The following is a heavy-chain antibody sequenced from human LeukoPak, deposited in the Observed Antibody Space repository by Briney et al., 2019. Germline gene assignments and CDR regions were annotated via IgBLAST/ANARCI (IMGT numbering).Heavy chain of an antibody. CDR3: GRHDSFIPF. CDR1: GFTFGNYW. J-gene: IGHJ4*02. CDR2: LNSDGSAT. Sequence: GGSLRLSCAASGFTFGNYWMHWVRQASGKGLVWVSSLNSDGSATSYADSVKGRFTISRDDSKKAVYLEMSTLRVEDTAIYFCGRHDSFIPFWGQGTLVTVSS. D-gene: IGHD3-16*02. V-gene: IGHV3-74*01.